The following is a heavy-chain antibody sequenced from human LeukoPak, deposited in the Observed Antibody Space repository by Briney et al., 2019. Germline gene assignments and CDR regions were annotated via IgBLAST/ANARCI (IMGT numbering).Heavy chain of an antibody. Sequence: GASVKVSCKASGYTFTSYDINWVRQATGQGLEWMGWMNPNSGNTGYAQKFQGRVTMTGNTSISTAYMELSSLRSEDTAVYYCARPGCSSTSCYYYYYYGMDVWGQGTTVTVSS. CDR2: MNPNSGNT. J-gene: IGHJ6*02. CDR3: ARPGCSSTSCYYYYYYGMDV. V-gene: IGHV1-8*01. D-gene: IGHD2-2*01. CDR1: GYTFTSYD.